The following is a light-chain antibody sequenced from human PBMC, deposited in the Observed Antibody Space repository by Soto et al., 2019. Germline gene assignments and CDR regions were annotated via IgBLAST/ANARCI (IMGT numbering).Light chain of an antibody. CDR1: QSVSSSY. V-gene: IGKV3D-20*02. Sequence: EIVLTQSPDTLSLSPGERATLSCRASQSVSSSYLAWYQQKPGQAPRLLIYGASNRATGIPDRFSGSGSGTDFTLTISRLEPEDFAVFYCQQRHMWPITFGQGTRLEIK. CDR3: QQRHMWPIT. J-gene: IGKJ5*01. CDR2: GAS.